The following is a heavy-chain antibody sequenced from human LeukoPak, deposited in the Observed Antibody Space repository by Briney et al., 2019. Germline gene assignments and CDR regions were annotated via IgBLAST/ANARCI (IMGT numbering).Heavy chain of an antibody. V-gene: IGHV4-34*01. J-gene: IGHJ4*02. CDR1: GGSFSGYY. CDR2: INHSGST. Sequence: SETLSLTCAVYGGSFSGYYWSWIRQPPGKGLEWIGEINHSGSTNYNPSLKSRVIISVDTSKNQFSLKLSSVTAADTAVYYCARLAYCSSTSCSLDYWGQGTLVTVSS. CDR3: ARLAYCSSTSCSLDY. D-gene: IGHD2-2*01.